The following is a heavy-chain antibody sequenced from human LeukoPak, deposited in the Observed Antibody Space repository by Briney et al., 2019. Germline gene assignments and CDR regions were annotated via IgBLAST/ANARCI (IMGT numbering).Heavy chain of an antibody. CDR3: ARDGRGENWFDP. D-gene: IGHD3-10*01. CDR1: GFTVSSNY. CDR2: IYSGGST. V-gene: IGHV3-53*01. Sequence: GGSLRLSCAASGFTVSSNYMSWVRQAPGKGLEWVSVIYSGGSTYYADSVKGRFTISRDNPKNTLYLQMDSLRAEDTAVYYCARDGRGENWFDPWGQGTPVTVSS. J-gene: IGHJ5*02.